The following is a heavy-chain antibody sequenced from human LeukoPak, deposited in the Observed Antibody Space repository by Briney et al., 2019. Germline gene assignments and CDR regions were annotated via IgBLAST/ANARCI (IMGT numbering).Heavy chain of an antibody. CDR2: IYYSGST. J-gene: IGHJ3*02. V-gene: IGHV4-39*01. CDR1: GGSISSSSYY. CDR3: ARPKVYGDYQGAFHI. D-gene: IGHD4-17*01. Sequence: PSETLSLTCTVSGGSISSSSYYWGWIRQPPGKGLERIGSIYYSGSTYYNPSLKSRVTISVDTSKNQFSLKVRSVTAADTAVYYCARPKVYGDYQGAFHIWGQGTMVTVSS.